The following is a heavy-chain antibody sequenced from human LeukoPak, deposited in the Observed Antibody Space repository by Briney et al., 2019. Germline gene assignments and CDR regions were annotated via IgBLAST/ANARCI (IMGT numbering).Heavy chain of an antibody. V-gene: IGHV4-59*01. J-gene: IGHJ4*02. Sequence: SETLSLTCSVSGGSITNYYWSWIRQPPGKGLEWIGYINYSGSSTYNPSLKSRLTISLDSSKNQFSLKLSSVTAADTAVYYCARVDLYSNNWHSVDVPYYFDYWGQGTLVTVSS. D-gene: IGHD6-13*01. CDR3: ARVDLYSNNWHSVDVPYYFDY. CDR1: GGSITNYY. CDR2: INYSGSS.